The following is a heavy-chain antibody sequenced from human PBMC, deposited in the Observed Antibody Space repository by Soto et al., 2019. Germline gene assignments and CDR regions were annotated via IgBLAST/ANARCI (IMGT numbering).Heavy chain of an antibody. V-gene: IGHV1-18*01. CDR1: GYTFSNYG. D-gene: IGHD2-2*01. Sequence: ASVKVSCKTSGYTFSNYGITWLRQAPGQPLEWLGWISLYSDGTNYAQKFQGRVSMTTDTSTTTAYMELRSLRSDDTAVYYCARVVPGAEAWFGPWGQGTLVTVSS. J-gene: IGHJ5*02. CDR3: ARVVPGAEAWFGP. CDR2: ISLYSDGT.